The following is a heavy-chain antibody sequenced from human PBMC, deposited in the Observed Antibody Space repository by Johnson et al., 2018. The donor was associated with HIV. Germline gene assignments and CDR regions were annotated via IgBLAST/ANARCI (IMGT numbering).Heavy chain of an antibody. CDR1: EFIFDDYG. D-gene: IGHD4-23*01. V-gene: IGHV3-20*04. CDR3: ARALGTAVGAFDI. J-gene: IGHJ3*02. CDR2: INWNGDTT. Sequence: VQLVESGGGVVRPGGSLRLSCTTSEFIFDDYGMSWVRQAPGKGLEWVSGINWNGDTTAYADSVTGRFTISRDNAKNSLDLQMNSLRAEDTALYYCARALGTAVGAFDIWGQGTMVTVSS.